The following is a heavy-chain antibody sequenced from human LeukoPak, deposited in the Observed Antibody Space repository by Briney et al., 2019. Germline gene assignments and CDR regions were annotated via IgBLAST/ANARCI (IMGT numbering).Heavy chain of an antibody. CDR1: GFIFSSYS. Sequence: GGSLRLSCAVSGFIFSSYSMNWVRQAPGKGLEWVSSISSSTIYLYYADSVRGRFTFSRDNSKNTLYLQMNSLRPEDTAVYFCAKGHNYELDYWGQGTQVTVSS. CDR2: ISSSTIYL. CDR3: AKGHNYELDY. D-gene: IGHD3-22*01. J-gene: IGHJ4*02. V-gene: IGHV3-21*01.